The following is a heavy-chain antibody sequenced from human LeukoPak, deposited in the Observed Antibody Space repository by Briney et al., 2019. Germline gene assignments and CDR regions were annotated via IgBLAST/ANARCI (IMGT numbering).Heavy chain of an antibody. J-gene: IGHJ4*02. CDR1: GFTFNYYA. D-gene: IGHD3-10*01. V-gene: IGHV3-23*01. CDR2: ILGGGDTT. CDR3: AKDLVSQRGVGSSEKIDY. Sequence: RGSLRLSCAASGFTFNYYAMNWVRQAPGKGLEWVSAILGGGDTTSYADSVKGRFTISRDNSKNTLYLQMNSLRAEDTAVYYCAKDLVSQRGVGSSEKIDYWGQGTLVTVSS.